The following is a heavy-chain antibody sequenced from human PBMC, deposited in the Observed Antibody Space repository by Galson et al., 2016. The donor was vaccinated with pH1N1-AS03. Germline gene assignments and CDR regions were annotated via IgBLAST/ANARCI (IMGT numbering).Heavy chain of an antibody. CDR3: ARAFEEYLLRDYSSVFDS. D-gene: IGHD2/OR15-2a*01. J-gene: IGHJ4*02. CDR1: GYTFSNHG. CDR2: IKNNNDNT. V-gene: IGHV1-18*01. Sequence: VQVSCKASGYTFSNHGITWVRQAPGQGLQWMGWIKNNNDNTIYGQNFQGRVTLTTDPSTNTAYMELKNLRSDDTGVYYCARAFEEYLLRDYSSVFDSWGQGTLVTVSS.